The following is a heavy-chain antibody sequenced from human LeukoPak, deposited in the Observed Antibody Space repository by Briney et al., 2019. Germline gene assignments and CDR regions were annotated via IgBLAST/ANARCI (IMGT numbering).Heavy chain of an antibody. CDR1: GGSISSYY. CDR3: ARYKVSDSSFDY. V-gene: IGHV4-59*08. CDR2: IYYSGST. D-gene: IGHD3-22*01. J-gene: IGHJ4*02. Sequence: PSETLSLTCTVSGGSISSYYWSWIRQPPGKGLEWIGYIYYSGSTNYNPSLKSRVTISVDTSKNQFSLKLSSVTAADTTVYFCARYKVSDSSFDYWGQGTLVTVSS.